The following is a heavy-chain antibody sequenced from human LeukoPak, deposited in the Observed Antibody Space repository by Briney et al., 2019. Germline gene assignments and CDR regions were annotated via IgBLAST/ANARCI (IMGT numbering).Heavy chain of an antibody. CDR3: ARDLPNYYDSSGYDAEGYFDY. J-gene: IGHJ4*02. V-gene: IGHV3-21*01. CDR1: GFTFSSYA. Sequence: AGGSLRLSCAASGFTFSSYAMSWVRQAPGKGLEWVSSISSSSSYIYYADSVKGRFTISRDNAKNSLYLQMNSLRAEDTAVYYCARDLPNYYDSSGYDAEGYFDYWGQGTLVTVSS. D-gene: IGHD3-22*01. CDR2: ISSSSSYI.